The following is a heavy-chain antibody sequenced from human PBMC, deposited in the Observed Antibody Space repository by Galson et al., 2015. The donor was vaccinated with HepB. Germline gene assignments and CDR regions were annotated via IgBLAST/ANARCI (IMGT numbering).Heavy chain of an antibody. CDR3: ARSIVGTTGSYYYYGMDV. D-gene: IGHD1-26*01. J-gene: IGHJ6*02. V-gene: IGHV3-72*01. Sequence: SLRLSCAASGFTFSDHYMDWVRQAPGKGLEWVGRTRNKVNSYTTEYAASVKGRFTISRDDSKNSLYLQMNSLKTEDTAVYYCARSIVGTTGSYYYYGMDVWGQGTTVTVSS. CDR2: TRNKVNSYTT. CDR1: GFTFSDHY.